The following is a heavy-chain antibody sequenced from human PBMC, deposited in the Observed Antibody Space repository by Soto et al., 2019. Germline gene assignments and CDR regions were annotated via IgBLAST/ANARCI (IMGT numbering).Heavy chain of an antibody. CDR2: IYGGGST. J-gene: IGHJ4*02. D-gene: IGHD5-12*01. Sequence: GESLKISCEVSGFSVTANYMSWVRQAPGKGLEWVSVIYGGGSTYYIDSVKGRFSISRDISKNTLYLQMNSLRAEDTAVYYCHGYGYWGQGTLVTVPQ. CDR3: HGYGY. CDR1: GFSVTANY. V-gene: IGHV3-53*01.